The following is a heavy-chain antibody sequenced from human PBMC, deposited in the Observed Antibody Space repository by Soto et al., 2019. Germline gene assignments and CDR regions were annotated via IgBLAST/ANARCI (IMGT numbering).Heavy chain of an antibody. CDR1: GGSISSGGYY. V-gene: IGHV4-31*03. CDR2: IYHSGST. D-gene: IGHD5-18*01. J-gene: IGHJ2*01. CDR3: AREEGYSYGYSWYFDL. Sequence: QVQLQESGPGLVKPSQTLSLTCTVSGGSISSGGYYWGWIRQHPGKGLEWIGYIYHSGSTYYNPSLKSRVTISVDTSKNQFSLKLSSVTAADTAVYYCAREEGYSYGYSWYFDLWGRGTLVTVSS.